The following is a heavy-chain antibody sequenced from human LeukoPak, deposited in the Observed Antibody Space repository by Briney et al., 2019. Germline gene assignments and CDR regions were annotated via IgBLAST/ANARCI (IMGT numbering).Heavy chain of an antibody. CDR1: GFTFSSYS. Sequence: GGSLRLSCAASGFTFSSYSMNWVRQAPGKGLEWVSSISSSSSYIYYADSVKGRFTISRDNAKNSLYLQMNSLRAEGTAVYYCARDLRLGVVKVLDYWGQGTLVTVSS. J-gene: IGHJ4*02. D-gene: IGHD3-3*01. CDR2: ISSSSSYI. V-gene: IGHV3-21*01. CDR3: ARDLRLGVVKVLDY.